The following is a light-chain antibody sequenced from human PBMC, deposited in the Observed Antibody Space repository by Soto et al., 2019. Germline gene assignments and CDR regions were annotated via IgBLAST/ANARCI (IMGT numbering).Light chain of an antibody. CDR3: QQYGRSPFT. Sequence: EIVLTQSPGTLSLSPGERAALSCRASQSVSGSYVAWYQQKPGQAPRLLIYGASNRATGIPDRFSASGSGTEFTITIPRLEPEDFEVYSCQQYGRSPFTFGPGTKVDIQ. J-gene: IGKJ3*01. CDR1: QSVSGSY. V-gene: IGKV3-20*01. CDR2: GAS.